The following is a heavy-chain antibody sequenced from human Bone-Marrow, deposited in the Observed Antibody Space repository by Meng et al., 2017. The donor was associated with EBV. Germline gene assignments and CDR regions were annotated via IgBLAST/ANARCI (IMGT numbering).Heavy chain of an antibody. J-gene: IGHJ4*02. D-gene: IGHD5-12*01. CDR2: INAVNHRT. Sequence: VRHVPTPHGVTLPVYSMKSSSNACAYTFTSYTILYSRQTARPRVECMELINAVNHRTMYTHKLQGRVPLTRDTSTSKAYMELSRLTSVDTAPYYCACEKISGGGAYDYWGQGTLVTVSS. V-gene: IGHV1-3*01. CDR1: AYTFTSYT. CDR3: ACEKISGGGAYDY.